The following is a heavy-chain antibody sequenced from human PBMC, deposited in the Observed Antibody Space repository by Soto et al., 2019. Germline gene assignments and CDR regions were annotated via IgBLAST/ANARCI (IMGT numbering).Heavy chain of an antibody. D-gene: IGHD6-13*01. J-gene: IGHJ4*02. CDR2: IIPIFGTA. V-gene: IGHV1-69*12. CDR1: GGTFSSYA. CDR3: ARGYSSSWAYYFDY. Sequence: QVQLVQSGAEVKKPGSSVKVSCKASGGTFSSYAISWVRQAPGQGLEWMGGIIPIFGTANYAQKCQGRVTITADESTSTAYMELSSLRSEDTAVYYCARGYSSSWAYYFDYWGQGTLVTVSS.